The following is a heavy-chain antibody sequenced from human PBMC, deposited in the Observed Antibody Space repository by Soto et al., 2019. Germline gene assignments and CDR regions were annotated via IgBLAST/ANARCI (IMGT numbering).Heavy chain of an antibody. CDR2: IFPGDFDT. J-gene: IGHJ5*02. Sequence: GESLKISCKGSGYSFTSYWIGWVRQMPGKGLEWMGIIFPGDFDTRYSPSFQGQVTISADRSISTAYLQWNSLKASDTAMYYCARHPPYSNVWHWFGPRRQGTLFTASS. D-gene: IGHD6-13*01. V-gene: IGHV5-51*01. CDR3: ARHPPYSNVWHWFGP. CDR1: GYSFTSYW.